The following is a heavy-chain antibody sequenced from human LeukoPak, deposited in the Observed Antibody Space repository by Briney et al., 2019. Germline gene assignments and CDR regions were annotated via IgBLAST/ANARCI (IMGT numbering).Heavy chain of an antibody. V-gene: IGHV4-4*07. J-gene: IGHJ4*02. CDR3: ARATHSGSLAPFDF. D-gene: IGHD1-26*01. CDR2: IFISGST. CDR1: GGSISSYQ. Sequence: SETLSLTCTVSGGSISSYQWNWIRQPAGKGLEWIGRIFISGSTNCNPSLKSRVTMSVDTSKNQFSLKLSSVTAADTAVYYCARATHSGSLAPFDFWGQGTLVTVSS.